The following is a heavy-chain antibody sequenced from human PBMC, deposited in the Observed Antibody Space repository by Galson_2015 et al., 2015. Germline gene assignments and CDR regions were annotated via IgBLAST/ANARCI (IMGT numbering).Heavy chain of an antibody. D-gene: IGHD2-2*01. CDR3: ARGSGDSWGVLVVVPPNWFDP. V-gene: IGHV3-11*01. CDR1: GLTFSDYY. J-gene: IGHJ5*02. Sequence: SLRLSCAASGLTFSDYYMSWIRQAPGKGLEWVSYISSSGSTIYYADSVKGRFTISKDNAKNSLYLQMNSLRAEDTAVYYCARGSGDSWGVLVVVPPNWFDPWGQGTLVTVSS. CDR2: ISSSGSTI.